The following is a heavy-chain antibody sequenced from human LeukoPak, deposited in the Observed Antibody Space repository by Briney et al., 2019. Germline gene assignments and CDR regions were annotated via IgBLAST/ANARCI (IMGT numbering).Heavy chain of an antibody. V-gene: IGHV3-30*03. Sequence: GGSLRLFCAASGFTFSSYSVNWVRQAPGKGLEGVAVISYDGSNKYYADSVKGRFTISRDNSKNTLYLQMNSLRAEDTAVYYCARAERGYSGYLYFDYWGQGTLVTVSS. CDR3: ARAERGYSGYLYFDY. D-gene: IGHD5-12*01. J-gene: IGHJ4*02. CDR1: GFTFSSYS. CDR2: ISYDGSNK.